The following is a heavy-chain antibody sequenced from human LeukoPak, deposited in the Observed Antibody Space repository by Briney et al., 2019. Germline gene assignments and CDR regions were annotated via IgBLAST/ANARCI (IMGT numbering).Heavy chain of an antibody. D-gene: IGHD2-2*01. J-gene: IGHJ5*02. Sequence: PSETLSLTCIISGGSIGPYYWSWIRQAAGKGPEWIGRIYTTGTADYNPSLKSRVTMSVDTSKNQFSLKLSSVTAADTAVYYCARESCSSTSCYGLGDWFDPWGQGTLITVSS. CDR3: ARESCSSTSCYGLGDWFDP. CDR1: GGSIGPYY. V-gene: IGHV4-4*07. CDR2: IYTTGTA.